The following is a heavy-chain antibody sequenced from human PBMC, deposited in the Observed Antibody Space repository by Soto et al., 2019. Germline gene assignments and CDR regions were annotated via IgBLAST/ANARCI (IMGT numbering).Heavy chain of an antibody. CDR3: AKDAVSGDGIWLLDS. J-gene: IGHJ4*02. V-gene: IGHV3-23*01. CDR2: LLRSGSTT. Sequence: GGSLRLSCAASGFTFSNYAMTWARQAPGKGLEWVSSLLRSGSTTYYADSMKGRFTISSDKSANSLYLQMDSLRAEDTAVYYCAKDAVSGDGIWLLDSWGQGTVVTVSS. D-gene: IGHD4-17*01. CDR1: GFTFSNYA.